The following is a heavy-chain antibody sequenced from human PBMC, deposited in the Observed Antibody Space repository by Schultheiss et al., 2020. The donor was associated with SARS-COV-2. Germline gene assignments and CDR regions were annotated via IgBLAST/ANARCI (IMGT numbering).Heavy chain of an antibody. J-gene: IGHJ4*02. V-gene: IGHV3-23*01. CDR1: GFTVSSNY. Sequence: GGSLRLSCAASGFTVSSNYMSWVRQAPGKGLEWVSAISGSGGSTYYADSVKGRFTISRDNAKNLLNLQMNSLRAEDTAVYYCARDAGRGYGERPNWGQGTLVTVSS. D-gene: IGHD5-18*01. CDR2: ISGSGGST. CDR3: ARDAGRGYGERPN.